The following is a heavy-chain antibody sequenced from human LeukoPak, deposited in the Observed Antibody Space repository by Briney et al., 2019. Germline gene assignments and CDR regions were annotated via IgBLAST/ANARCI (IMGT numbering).Heavy chain of an antibody. Sequence: GGSLRLSCAASGFTFSNYVMSWVRQAPGKGLEWVSAISGSGGNTYYSDSVKGRFTISRDNSKDTLYLQMNSLRAEDAAVYYCANEYSKGDVWGQGTMVTVSS. D-gene: IGHD4-11*01. J-gene: IGHJ3*01. CDR1: GFTFSNYV. V-gene: IGHV3-23*01. CDR2: ISGSGGNT. CDR3: ANEYSKGDV.